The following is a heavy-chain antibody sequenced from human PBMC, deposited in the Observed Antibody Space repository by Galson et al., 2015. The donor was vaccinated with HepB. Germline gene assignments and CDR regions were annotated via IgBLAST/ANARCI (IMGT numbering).Heavy chain of an antibody. CDR1: GYTFTSYG. J-gene: IGHJ3*02. CDR2: ISAYNGNT. D-gene: IGHD6-19*01. CDR3: AKHSLGLGAFDI. V-gene: IGHV1-18*04. Sequence: SVKVSCKASGYTFTSYGISWVRQAPGQGLEWMGWISAYNGNTNYAQKLQGRVTMTTDTSTSTAYMELRSLRSDDTAVYYCAKHSLGLGAFDIWGQGTMVTVSS.